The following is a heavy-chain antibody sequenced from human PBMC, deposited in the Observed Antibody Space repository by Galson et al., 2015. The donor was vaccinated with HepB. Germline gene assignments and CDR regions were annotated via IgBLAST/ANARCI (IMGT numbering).Heavy chain of an antibody. CDR3: AREAVGEQLVIGSGFYYYYYMDV. V-gene: IGHV3-33*01. CDR1: GFTFSSYG. D-gene: IGHD6-13*01. Sequence: SLRLSCAASGFTFSSYGMHWVRQAPGKGLEWVAVIWYDGSNKYYADSVKGRFTISRDNSKNTLYLQMNSLRAEDTAVYYCAREAVGEQLVIGSGFYYYYYMDVWGKGTTVTVSS. CDR2: IWYDGSNK. J-gene: IGHJ6*03.